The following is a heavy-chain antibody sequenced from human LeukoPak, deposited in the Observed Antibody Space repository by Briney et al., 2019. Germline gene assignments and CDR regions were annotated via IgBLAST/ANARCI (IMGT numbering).Heavy chain of an antibody. Sequence: PSETLSLTCAVYGGSFSGYYWSWIRQPPGKGLEWIGEINHSGSTNYNPSLKSRVTISVDTSKNQFSLKLSSVTAADTAVYYCARVSRLPYYYDSSGYYSNWGQGTLVTVSS. D-gene: IGHD3-22*01. CDR1: GGSFSGYY. V-gene: IGHV4-34*01. J-gene: IGHJ4*02. CDR3: ARVSRLPYYYDSSGYYSN. CDR2: INHSGST.